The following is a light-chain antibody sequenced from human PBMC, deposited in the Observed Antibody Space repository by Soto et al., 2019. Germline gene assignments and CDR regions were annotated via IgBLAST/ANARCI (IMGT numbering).Light chain of an antibody. J-gene: IGKJ1*01. Sequence: EIVLTQSPGTLSLSPGESATLSCRASQTVGSDYLAWYQQRPGQAPRLLIYGTSSRATGIPDRFSGXGXXTDFTLTISRLEPEDFAVYYCQQYRTSTQTFGQGTKVEIK. CDR2: GTS. V-gene: IGKV3-20*01. CDR3: QQYRTSTQT. CDR1: QTVGSDY.